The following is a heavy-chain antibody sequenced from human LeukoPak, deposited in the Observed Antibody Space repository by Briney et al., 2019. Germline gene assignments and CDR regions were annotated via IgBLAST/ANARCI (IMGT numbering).Heavy chain of an antibody. V-gene: IGHV3-30*18. Sequence: GGSLRLSCAASGFIFSSDDMHWVRQAPGKGLEWVAVISYDGSNKYYADSVKGRFTISRDNSKNTLYLQMNSLRAEDTAVYYCAKDIHDSSGYPRYYYYYYGMDVWGQGTTVIVSS. CDR3: AKDIHDSSGYPRYYYYYYGMDV. CDR1: GFIFSSDD. D-gene: IGHD3-22*01. J-gene: IGHJ6*02. CDR2: ISYDGSNK.